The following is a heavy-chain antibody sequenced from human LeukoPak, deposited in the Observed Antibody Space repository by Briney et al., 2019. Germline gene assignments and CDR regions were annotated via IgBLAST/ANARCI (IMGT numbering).Heavy chain of an antibody. CDR3: ARSREWGRGFDY. CDR1: GGSISSSNW. D-gene: IGHD1-26*01. CDR2: IYHSGST. J-gene: IGHJ4*02. Sequence: PSGTLSLTCAVSGGSISSSNWWSWVRQPPGKGLEWIGEIYHSGSTNYNPSLKSRVTISVDKSKNQFFLKLSSVTAADTAEFYCARSREWGRGFDYWGQGTLVTVSS. V-gene: IGHV4-4*02.